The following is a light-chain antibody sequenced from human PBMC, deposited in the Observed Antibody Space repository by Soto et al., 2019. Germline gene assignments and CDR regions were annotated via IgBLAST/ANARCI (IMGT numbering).Light chain of an antibody. CDR1: QAMSTY. V-gene: IGKV1-9*01. J-gene: IGKJ4*01. Sequence: DIQLTQSPSFLSAFVGDTVTITCRASQAMSTYLAWYQQKPGKVPKLLIRSASTLQSGVPPRFSGGGSGTEFTLTISTLHPDCSGIYYCQLLNGYQLAFDGATNVEIK. CDR3: QLLNGYQLA. CDR2: SAS.